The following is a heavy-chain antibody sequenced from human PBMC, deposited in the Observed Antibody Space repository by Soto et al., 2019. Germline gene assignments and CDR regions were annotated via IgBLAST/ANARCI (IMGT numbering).Heavy chain of an antibody. V-gene: IGHV4-30-2*01. D-gene: IGHD3-22*01. J-gene: IGHJ5*02. CDR3: ARARYYYDSSDWNWFDP. CDR2: IYHSGST. CDR1: GGSISSGGYS. Sequence: PSETLSLTCAVSGGSISSGGYSWSWIRQPPGKGLEWIGYIYHSGSTYYNPSLKSRVTISVDRSKNQFSLKLSSVTAADTAVYYCARARYYYDSSDWNWFDPWGQGTLVTVSS.